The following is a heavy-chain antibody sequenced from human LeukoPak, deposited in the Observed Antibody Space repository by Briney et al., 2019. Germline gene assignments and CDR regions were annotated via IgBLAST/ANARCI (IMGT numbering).Heavy chain of an antibody. D-gene: IGHD6-13*01. CDR1: AGSISTYY. V-gene: IGHV4-59*01. J-gene: IGHJ5*02. CDR3: ARWIAATSHFDP. Sequence: SETLSLTCSLSAGSISTYYWSWIRQPPGKGLEWIGYIYYSGSTYYNPSLKSRVTISVDTSKNQFSLKVTSATAADTAVYYCARWIAATSHFDPWGRGALVTVSS. CDR2: IYYSGST.